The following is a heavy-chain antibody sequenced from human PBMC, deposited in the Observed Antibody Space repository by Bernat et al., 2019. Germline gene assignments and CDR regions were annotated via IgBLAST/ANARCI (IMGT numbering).Heavy chain of an antibody. Sequence: QVQLVESGGGVVQPGRSLRLSCAASGFTFSSYGMHWVRQAPGKGLEWVAVIWYDGSNKYYADSVKGRFTISRDNSKNTLYLQMNSLRAEDTAVYYCAKILSQVDYYWYGADVWGQGTTVTVSS. D-gene: IGHD2-15*01. CDR2: IWYDGSNK. V-gene: IGHV3-33*06. CDR1: GFTFSSYG. J-gene: IGHJ6*02. CDR3: AKILSQVDYYWYGADV.